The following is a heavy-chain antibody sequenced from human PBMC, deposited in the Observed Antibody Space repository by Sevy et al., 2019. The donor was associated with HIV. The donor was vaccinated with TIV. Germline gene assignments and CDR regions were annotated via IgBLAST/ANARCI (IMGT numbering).Heavy chain of an antibody. Sequence: ASVKVSCKASGYTFTSYGISWVRQAPGQGLEWMGWISAYNGNTNYAQKLQGRVTMTTETSTSTAYMELRGLRSDDTAVYYCARVWMDCSGGSCYASGDYWGQGTLVTVSS. CDR2: ISAYNGNT. D-gene: IGHD2-15*01. CDR1: GYTFTSYG. V-gene: IGHV1-18*01. J-gene: IGHJ4*02. CDR3: ARVWMDCSGGSCYASGDY.